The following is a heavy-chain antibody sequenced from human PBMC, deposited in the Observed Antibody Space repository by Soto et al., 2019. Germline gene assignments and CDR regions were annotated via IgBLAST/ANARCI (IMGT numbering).Heavy chain of an antibody. V-gene: IGHV4-59*12. CDR3: ARGEQYSGRIFDY. D-gene: IGHD1-26*01. J-gene: IGHJ4*01. Sequence: PSETLSLTCTFSCGSISSYYWSWIRQPPGKGLEWIGYIYYSGSTNYNPSLKSRVTNPDTSKNQYSLQLNSVTPEDTAVYFCARGEQYSGRIFDYWGQGTLVTVSS. CDR2: IYYSGST. CDR1: CGSISSYY.